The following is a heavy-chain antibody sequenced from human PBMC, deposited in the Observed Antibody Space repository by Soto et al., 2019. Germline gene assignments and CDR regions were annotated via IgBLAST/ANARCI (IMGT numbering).Heavy chain of an antibody. CDR1: GFTFSSYA. D-gene: IGHD2-21*02. J-gene: IGHJ4*02. V-gene: IGHV3-30-3*01. CDR2: ISYDGSNK. Sequence: QVQLVESGGGVVQPGRSLRLSCAASGFTFSSYAMHWVRQAPGKGLEWVAVISYDGSNKYYADSVKGRFTFSRDNSKNTLYLQMNSLRAEDTAVYYCARGVPCGGDCLETYYFDYWGQGTLVTVSS. CDR3: ARGVPCGGDCLETYYFDY.